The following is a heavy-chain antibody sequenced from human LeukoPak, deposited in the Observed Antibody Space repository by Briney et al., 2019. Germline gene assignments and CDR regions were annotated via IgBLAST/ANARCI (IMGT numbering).Heavy chain of an antibody. CDR3: ARGDYAMLPYFDY. Sequence: PSETLSLTCTVSGGSISSGDYYWSWIRQPPGKGLEWIGYIYYSGSTYYNPSLKSRVTISVDTSKNQFSLKLSSVTAADTAVYYCARGDYAMLPYFDYWGQGTLVTVSS. CDR1: GGSISSGDYY. J-gene: IGHJ4*02. CDR2: IYYSGST. D-gene: IGHD4-17*01. V-gene: IGHV4-30-4*01.